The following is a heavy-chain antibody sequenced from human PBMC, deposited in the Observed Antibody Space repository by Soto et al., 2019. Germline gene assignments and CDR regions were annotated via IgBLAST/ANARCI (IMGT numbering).Heavy chain of an antibody. CDR1: GGSMIAYY. V-gene: IGHV4-59*01. Sequence: SETLSLTCTVSGGSMIAYYWNWMRQPPGEGLQWIGYTYYSGSPTYNPSLKSRVTISVDSCKNQLSLKLDSVTPADTAVYYCARVRGTAGKRYFDYWVPGTLVT. CDR2: TYYSGSP. D-gene: IGHD6-13*01. J-gene: IGHJ4*02. CDR3: ARVRGTAGKRYFDY.